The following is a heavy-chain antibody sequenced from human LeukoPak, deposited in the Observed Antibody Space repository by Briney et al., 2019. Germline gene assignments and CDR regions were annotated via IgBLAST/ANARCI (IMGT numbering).Heavy chain of an antibody. CDR3: ARYYGDYRNWFDP. D-gene: IGHD4-17*01. Sequence: PSETLSLTCTVSGDTISSFHWSWIRQPPGRGLEWIGYFSDSGNTNCNPYLKSRVTISVDTSKSQFSLKLNSVTAADTAVYYCARYYGDYRNWFDPWGQGTLVTVSS. J-gene: IGHJ5*02. CDR1: GDTISSFH. V-gene: IGHV4-59*01. CDR2: FSDSGNT.